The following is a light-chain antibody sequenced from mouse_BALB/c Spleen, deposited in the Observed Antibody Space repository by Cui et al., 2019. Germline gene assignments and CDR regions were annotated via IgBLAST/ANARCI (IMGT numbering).Light chain of an antibody. J-gene: IGKJ1*01. CDR1: SSVSY. Sequence: QLVLTQSPAIMSASPGEKVTMTCSASSSVSYMYWYQQKPGSSPRLLIYDTSNLASGVPVRFSGSGSGISYSLTISRMEAEDAATYYCQQWSSYPRTFGGGTKLEIK. CDR3: QQWSSYPRT. CDR2: DTS. V-gene: IGKV4-55*01.